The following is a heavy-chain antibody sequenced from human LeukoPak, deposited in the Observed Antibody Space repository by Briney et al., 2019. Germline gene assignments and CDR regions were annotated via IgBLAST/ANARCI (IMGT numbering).Heavy chain of an antibody. D-gene: IGHD3-10*01. Sequence: PGGSLRLSCAASGFTFSSYGMHWVRQAPGKGLEWVAVISYDGSKKYYADSVKGRFTISRDNSKNTLYLQMNSLRAEDTAVYYCAKDGSHGSGSYYEIDYWGQGTLVTVSS. CDR3: AKDGSHGSGSYYEIDY. V-gene: IGHV3-30*18. CDR2: ISYDGSKK. J-gene: IGHJ4*02. CDR1: GFTFSSYG.